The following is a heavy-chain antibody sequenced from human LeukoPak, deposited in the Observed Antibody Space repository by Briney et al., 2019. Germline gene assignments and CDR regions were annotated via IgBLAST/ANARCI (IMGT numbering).Heavy chain of an antibody. V-gene: IGHV3-23*01. J-gene: IGHJ4*02. D-gene: IGHD5-18*01. Sequence: PGGSLRLSCAASGFTFSNYAMSWVRRAPGKGLEWVTAIRGGGDKTYYAVSVKGRFTISRDNSRNTVYLQMNSLRAEDTAIYYCARDWDKDTAAIDNWGQGTLLIVSS. CDR2: IRGGGDKT. CDR3: ARDWDKDTAAIDN. CDR1: GFTFSNYA.